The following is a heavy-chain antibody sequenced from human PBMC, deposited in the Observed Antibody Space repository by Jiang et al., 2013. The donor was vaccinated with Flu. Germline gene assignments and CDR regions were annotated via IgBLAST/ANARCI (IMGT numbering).Heavy chain of an antibody. Sequence: GAEVKKPGESLKISCKGSGYSFTSYWISWVRQMPGKGLEWMGRIDPSDSYTNYSPSFQGHVTISADKSISTAYLQWSSLKASDTAMYYCARHYHGRDYAGYYGMDVWGQGTTVTVSS. V-gene: IGHV5-10-1*01. CDR2: IDPSDSYT. CDR3: ARHYHGRDYAGYYGMDV. D-gene: IGHD4-17*01. CDR1: GYSFTSYW. J-gene: IGHJ6*02.